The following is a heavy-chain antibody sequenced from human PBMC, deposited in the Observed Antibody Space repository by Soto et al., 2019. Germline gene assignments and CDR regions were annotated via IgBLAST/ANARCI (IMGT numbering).Heavy chain of an antibody. J-gene: IGHJ4*02. CDR3: AKTSYYDILTGYYDFDY. Sequence: GGSLRLSCAASGFTFSSYAMSWVRQAPGKGLEWVSAISGSGGSTYYADSVKGRFTISRDNSKNTLYLQMNSLRAEDTAVYYCAKTSYYDILTGYYDFDYWGQGTLVTVSS. V-gene: IGHV3-23*01. D-gene: IGHD3-9*01. CDR1: GFTFSSYA. CDR2: ISGSGGST.